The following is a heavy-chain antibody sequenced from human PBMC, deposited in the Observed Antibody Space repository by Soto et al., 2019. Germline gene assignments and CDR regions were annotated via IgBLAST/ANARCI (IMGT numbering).Heavy chain of an antibody. J-gene: IGHJ6*03. CDR2: ISAYNGNT. D-gene: IGHD3-3*01. V-gene: IGHV1-18*01. CDR3: ARSYDFWSGYYTGSYYYYYMDV. CDR1: GYTFTSYG. Sequence: ALVKVSCKASGYTFTSYGISWGRQAPGQGLEWMGWISAYNGNTNYAQKLQGRVTMTTDTSTSTAYMELRSLRSDDTAVYYCARSYDFWSGYYTGSYYYYYMDVWGKGATVTVS.